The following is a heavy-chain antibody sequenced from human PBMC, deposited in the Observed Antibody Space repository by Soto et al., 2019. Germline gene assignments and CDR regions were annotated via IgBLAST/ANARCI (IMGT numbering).Heavy chain of an antibody. CDR3: AKDPMYSSSGHAFDI. J-gene: IGHJ3*02. CDR2: ISDSGAST. D-gene: IGHD6-13*01. CDR1: GFTFSSYA. V-gene: IGHV3-23*01. Sequence: EVQLLESGGGLVQPGGSLRLSCAASGFTFSSYAMSWVRQAPGKGLEWVSAISDSGASTYYADSVKGRFTISRDNSKNTLYLQVNSLRAEDTAVYYCAKDPMYSSSGHAFDIWGQGTMVTVSS.